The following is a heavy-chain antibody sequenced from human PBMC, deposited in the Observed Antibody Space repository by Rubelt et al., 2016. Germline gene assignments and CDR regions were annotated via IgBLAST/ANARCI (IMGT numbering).Heavy chain of an antibody. CDR2: INWDDDR. Sequence: QVTLRESGPALVKPTQTLTLTCTFSGFSLSTSGMCVSWIRQPPGQALEWLARINWDDDRYYSTSLKTRLTISKNTPKNQVVLTRTNMDPVDTATYYCARILLPDYYDSSGGMDVWGQGTTVTVSS. D-gene: IGHD3-22*01. V-gene: IGHV2-70*15. J-gene: IGHJ6*02. CDR3: ARILLPDYYDSSGGMDV. CDR1: GFSLSTSGMC.